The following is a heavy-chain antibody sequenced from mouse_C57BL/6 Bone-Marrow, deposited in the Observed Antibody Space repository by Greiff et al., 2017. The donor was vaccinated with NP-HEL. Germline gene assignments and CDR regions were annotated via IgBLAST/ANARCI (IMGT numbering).Heavy chain of an antibody. CDR2: INPNNGGT. CDR1: GYTFTDYY. Sequence: EVQLQQSGPELVKPGASVKISCKASGYTFTDYYMNWVKQSHGKSLEWIGDINPNNGGTSYNQKFKGKATLTVDKSSSTAYMELRSLTSEDSAVYYCARHYYGSSYHDMDDWGKGTSVTVSS. D-gene: IGHD1-1*01. V-gene: IGHV1-26*01. J-gene: IGHJ4*01. CDR3: ARHYYGSSYHDMDD.